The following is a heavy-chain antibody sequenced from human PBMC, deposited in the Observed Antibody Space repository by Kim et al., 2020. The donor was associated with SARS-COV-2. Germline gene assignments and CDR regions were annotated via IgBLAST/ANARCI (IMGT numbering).Heavy chain of an antibody. J-gene: IGHJ5*02. CDR2: ISAYNGNT. CDR1: GYTFTSYG. D-gene: IGHD1-26*01. CDR3: ARDWSVSGVEWSWFDP. Sequence: ASVKVSCKASGYTFTSYGISWVRQAPGQGLEWMGWISAYNGNTNYAQKLQGRVTMTTDTSTSTAYMELRSLRSDDTAVYYCARDWSVSGVEWSWFDPWGQGTLVTVSS. V-gene: IGHV1-18*04.